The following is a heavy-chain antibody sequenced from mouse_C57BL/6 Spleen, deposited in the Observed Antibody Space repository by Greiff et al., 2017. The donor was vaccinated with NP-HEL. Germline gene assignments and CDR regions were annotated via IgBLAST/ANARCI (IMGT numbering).Heavy chain of an antibody. J-gene: IGHJ2*01. CDR1: GYSITSGYY. CDR3: ARDKIYSSFFFDY. CDR2: ISYDGSN. Sequence: EVKLQESGPGLVKPSQSLSLTCSVTGYSITSGYYWNWIRQFPGNKLEWMGYISYDGSNNYNPSLKNRISITRDTSKNQFFLKLNSVTTEDTATYYCARDKIYSSFFFDYWGQGTTLTVSS. D-gene: IGHD1-1*01. V-gene: IGHV3-6*01.